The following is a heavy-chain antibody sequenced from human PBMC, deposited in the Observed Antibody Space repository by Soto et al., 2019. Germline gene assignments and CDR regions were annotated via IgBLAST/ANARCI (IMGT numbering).Heavy chain of an antibody. CDR1: GFTFSSYS. J-gene: IGHJ4*02. Sequence: EVQLVESGGGLVKPGGSLRLSCAASGFTFSSYSMNWVRQAPGKGLEWVSSISSSSSYIYYADSVKGRFTISRDNVKNSLYLQMNSLRAEDTAVYYCARISPIVVVPAADDYWGQGTLVTVSS. CDR3: ARISPIVVVPAADDY. D-gene: IGHD2-2*01. CDR2: ISSSSSYI. V-gene: IGHV3-21*01.